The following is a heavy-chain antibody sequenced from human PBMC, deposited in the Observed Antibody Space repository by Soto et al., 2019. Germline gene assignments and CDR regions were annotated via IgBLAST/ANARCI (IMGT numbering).Heavy chain of an antibody. V-gene: IGHV2-5*02. Sequence: QITLKESGPTLVKPTQTLTLTCTFSGFSLSTSGVAVGWVRQPPGKALEWVALIYWDDDKGYSPSLKTRPPITKHTSHNQVVPTMTNMDPVATVTYYGALIGSGWTGYFDFWGQGTLVTLSS. CDR3: ALIGSGWTGYFDF. D-gene: IGHD6-19*01. CDR2: IYWDDDK. CDR1: GFSLSTSGVA. J-gene: IGHJ4*02.